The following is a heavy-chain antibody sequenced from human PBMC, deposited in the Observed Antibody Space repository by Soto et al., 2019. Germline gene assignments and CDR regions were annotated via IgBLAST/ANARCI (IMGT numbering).Heavy chain of an antibody. J-gene: IGHJ5*02. D-gene: IGHD3-9*01. Sequence: PSETLSLTCPVSGGSISTYYWSWIRQPPGKGLEWIGYIYYSGSTNYNPSLKSRVTISLDTCKNQFSLKLSSVTAADTAVYYCARDRLANWFDPWGQGTLVTVSS. CDR2: IYYSGST. V-gene: IGHV4-59*01. CDR1: GGSISTYY. CDR3: ARDRLANWFDP.